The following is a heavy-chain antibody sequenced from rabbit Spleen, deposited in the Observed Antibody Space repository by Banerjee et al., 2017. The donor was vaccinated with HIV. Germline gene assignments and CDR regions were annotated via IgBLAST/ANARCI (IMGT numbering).Heavy chain of an antibody. CDR2: IDTNDGDT. CDR1: GFSFNNNW. CDR3: ASMDYGAYGYAFNL. J-gene: IGHJ4*01. Sequence: QSLEESRGGLVKPGGALTLTCTVSGFSFNNNWICWVRQAPGKGLEWIACIDTNDGDTDYANWPKGRFTISKTSSTTVTLQMTSLTDADTATYFCASMDYGAYGYAFNLWGQGTLVTVS. V-gene: IGHV1S40*01. D-gene: IGHD6-1*01.